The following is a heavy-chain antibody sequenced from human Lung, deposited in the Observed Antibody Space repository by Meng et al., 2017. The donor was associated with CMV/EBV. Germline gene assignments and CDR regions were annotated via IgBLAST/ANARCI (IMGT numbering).Heavy chain of an antibody. D-gene: IGHD2-2*01. J-gene: IGHJ2*01. CDR3: ARDSPLFVPAAHWYFDL. CDR2: ISSSGSTI. V-gene: IGHV3-48*03. Sequence: GGSLRLXCAASGFTFSSYEMNWVRQAPGKGLEWVSYISSSGSTIYYADSVKGRFTISRDNAKNSLYLQMNSLRAEDTAVYYCARDSPLFVPAAHWYFDLWGRGXLVTASS. CDR1: GFTFSSYE.